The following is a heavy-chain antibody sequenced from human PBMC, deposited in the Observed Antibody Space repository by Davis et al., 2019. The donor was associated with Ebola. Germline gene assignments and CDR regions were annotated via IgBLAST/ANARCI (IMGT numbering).Heavy chain of an antibody. Sequence: SETLSLTCTVSGGSVSSGSYYWSWIRQHPGKGLAWIGYIYYSGSTYYNPSLKSRVTISVDTSKNQFSLKLSSVTAADTAVYYCARTKTYYYDSSGRYYFDYWGQGTLVTVSS. J-gene: IGHJ4*02. CDR3: ARTKTYYYDSSGRYYFDY. CDR2: IYYSGST. CDR1: GGSVSSGSYY. D-gene: IGHD3-22*01. V-gene: IGHV4-31*03.